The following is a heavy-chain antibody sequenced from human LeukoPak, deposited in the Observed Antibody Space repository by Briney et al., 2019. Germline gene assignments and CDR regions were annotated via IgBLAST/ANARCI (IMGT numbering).Heavy chain of an antibody. V-gene: IGHV4-61*02. J-gene: IGHJ4*02. CDR3: ARERPVAVDY. CDR2: IYTSGST. CDR1: GGSISSGSYY. D-gene: IGHD6-19*01. Sequence: PSETLSLTCTVSGGSISSGSYYWSRIRQPAGKGLEWIGRIYTSGSTNYNPSLKSRVTISVDTSKNQSSLKLSSVTAADTAVYYCARERPVAVDYWGQGTLVTVSS.